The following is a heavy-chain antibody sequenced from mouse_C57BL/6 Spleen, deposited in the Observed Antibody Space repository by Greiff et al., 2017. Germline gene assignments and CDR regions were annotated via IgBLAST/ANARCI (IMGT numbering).Heavy chain of an antibody. CDR3: TESGYCYYVDY. CDR1: GFTFSNYW. D-gene: IGHD1-1*01. J-gene: IGHJ2*01. CDR2: IRLKSGNYAT. V-gene: IGHV6-3*01. Sequence: DVKVEESGGGLVQPGGSMKLSCVASGFTFSNYWMNWVRQSPEKGLEWVAQIRLKSGNYATHYAVSVKGRFTISRDDSKSSVYQQMNNLRADDTGSYYCTESGYCYYVDYWGQGTTLTVSS.